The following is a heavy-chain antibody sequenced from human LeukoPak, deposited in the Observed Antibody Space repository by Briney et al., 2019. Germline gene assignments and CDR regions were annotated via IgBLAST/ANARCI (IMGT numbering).Heavy chain of an antibody. J-gene: IGHJ4*02. CDR3: ASSWGSSWYLDY. CDR1: GFTFSSYS. Sequence: PGGSLRLSCAASGFTFSSYSMNWVRQAPGKGLEWVSSISGSSSYIYYADSVKCRFTISRDNAKNSLYLQMNSLRAEDTALYYCASSWGSSWYLDYWGQGTLVTVSS. CDR2: ISGSSSYI. D-gene: IGHD6-13*01. V-gene: IGHV3-21*01.